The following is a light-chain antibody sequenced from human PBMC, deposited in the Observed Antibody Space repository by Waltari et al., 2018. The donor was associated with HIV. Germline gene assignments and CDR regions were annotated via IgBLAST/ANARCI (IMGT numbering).Light chain of an antibody. CDR1: SSDLGGYNY. CDR3: SSYTSSSTWV. CDR2: DVT. Sequence: QSALTQPASVSGSPGQSITISCTGTSSDLGGYNYVSWYQQHPGKAPKLMIYDVTNRPSGVSNRFSGSKFGNTASLTISGLQVEDEADYYCSSYTSSSTWVFGGGTKLTVL. J-gene: IGLJ3*02. V-gene: IGLV2-14*03.